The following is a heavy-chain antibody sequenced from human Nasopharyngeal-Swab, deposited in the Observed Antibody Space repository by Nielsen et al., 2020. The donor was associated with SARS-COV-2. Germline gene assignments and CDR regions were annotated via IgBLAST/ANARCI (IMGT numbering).Heavy chain of an antibody. CDR1: GASISSSSYS. CDR3: ARVATLAYCGGDCATYFDY. CDR2: IFYGGNT. Sequence: SETLSLTCTVSGASISSSSYSWGWIRQPPRKGLEWIGNIFYGGNTYYNSSLRSRVTISLDTSNNQFSLRMNSVTAADTAVYYCARVATLAYCGGDCATYFDYWGQGTLVTVSS. D-gene: IGHD2-21*02. J-gene: IGHJ4*02. V-gene: IGHV4-39*07.